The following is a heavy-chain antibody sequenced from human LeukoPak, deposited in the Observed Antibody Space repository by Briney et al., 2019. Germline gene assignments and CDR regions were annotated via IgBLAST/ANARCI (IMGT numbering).Heavy chain of an antibody. CDR3: AREEWEILPSDY. D-gene: IGHD1-26*01. Sequence: ASVKVSCKASGYTFTSYDINWVRRATGQGLEWMGWMNPNSGNAGYAQKFQGRVTTTRSTSISTAYMELSSLRSEDTAVYYCAREEWEILPSDYWGQGTLVTVSS. CDR1: GYTFTSYD. CDR2: MNPNSGNA. V-gene: IGHV1-8*01. J-gene: IGHJ4*02.